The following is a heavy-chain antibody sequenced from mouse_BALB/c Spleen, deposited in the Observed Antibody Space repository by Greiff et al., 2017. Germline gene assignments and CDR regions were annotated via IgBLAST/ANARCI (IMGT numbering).Heavy chain of an antibody. Sequence: EVKLMESGPSLVKPSQTLSLTCSVTGDSITSGYWNWIRKFPGNKLEYMGYISYSGSTYYNPSLKSRISITRDTSKNQYYLQLNSVTTEDTATYYCARSLIYYDYPWFAYWGQGTLVTVSA. J-gene: IGHJ3*01. D-gene: IGHD2-4*01. CDR2: ISYSGST. CDR1: GDSITSGY. CDR3: ARSLIYYDYPWFAY. V-gene: IGHV3-8*02.